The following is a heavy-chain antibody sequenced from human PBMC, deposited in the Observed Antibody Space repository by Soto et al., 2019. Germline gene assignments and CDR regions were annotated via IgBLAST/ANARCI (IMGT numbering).Heavy chain of an antibody. Sequence: PGGSLRLSCAASGFISGSYWMHWVRQVPGKGLVWVSRINGDGRSTSYADSVKGRSTISRDNAKNTLYLQMNSLRADDTAVYYCARAQYLADDAFDIWGQGAMVTASS. V-gene: IGHV3-74*01. J-gene: IGHJ3*02. CDR2: INGDGRST. CDR1: GFISGSYW. D-gene: IGHD2-2*01. CDR3: ARAQYLADDAFDI.